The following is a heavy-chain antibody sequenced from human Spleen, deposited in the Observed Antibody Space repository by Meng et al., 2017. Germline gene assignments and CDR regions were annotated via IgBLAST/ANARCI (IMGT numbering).Heavy chain of an antibody. CDR1: GYGFTNYW. V-gene: IGHV5-51*01. J-gene: IGHJ6*02. Sequence: GGSLRLSCKGSGYGFTNYWIGWVRQMPGKGLEWMGIIFPDDSDTRYSPSFQGQVTISADKSISTAYLQWSSLKASDTAMYYCARLGSSPIAAAGFGDYYYGMDVWGQGTTVTVSS. D-gene: IGHD6-13*01. CDR2: IFPDDSDT. CDR3: ARLGSSPIAAAGFGDYYYGMDV.